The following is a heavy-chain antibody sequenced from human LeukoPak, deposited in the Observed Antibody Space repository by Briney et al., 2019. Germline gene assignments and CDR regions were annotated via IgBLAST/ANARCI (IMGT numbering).Heavy chain of an antibody. D-gene: IGHD6-6*01. CDR2: INHYGRT. CDR1: GESFSTYY. Sequence: SETLSLTCAVYGESFSTYYWTWIRQSPGKGLEWIGEINHYGRTNYNPSLKSRVTISADTSKNQFSLRLNSVTAADTSVYYCARGVRQLDLKYYHYYFYMDVWGKGTTVTVSS. J-gene: IGHJ6*03. V-gene: IGHV4-34*01. CDR3: ARGVRQLDLKYYHYYFYMDV.